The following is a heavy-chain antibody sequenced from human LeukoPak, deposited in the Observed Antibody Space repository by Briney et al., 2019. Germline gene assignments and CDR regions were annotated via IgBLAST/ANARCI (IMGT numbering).Heavy chain of an antibody. CDR3: ARHSSGWWRYFDY. D-gene: IGHD6-19*01. CDR2: IYYSGST. CDR1: GGSISSYY. V-gene: IGHV4-59*01. J-gene: IGHJ4*02. Sequence: SETLSLTCTVSGGSISSYYWSWIRQPPGKGLEWIGYIYYSGSTDYNPSLKSRVTISVDTSKNQFSLKLSSVTAADTAVYYCARHSSGWWRYFDYWGQGTLVTVSS.